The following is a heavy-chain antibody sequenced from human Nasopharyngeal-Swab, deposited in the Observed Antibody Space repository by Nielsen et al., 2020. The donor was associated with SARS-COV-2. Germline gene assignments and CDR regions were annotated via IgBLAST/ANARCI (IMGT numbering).Heavy chain of an antibody. V-gene: IGHV1-2*02. J-gene: IGHJ6*02. Sequence: ASVKVSCKASGYTFTSYDINWVRQATGQGLEWMGWINPNSGGTNYAQKFQGRVTMTRDTSISTAYMELSRLRSDDTAVYYCARDGSPLYGMDVWGQGTTVTVSS. CDR1: GYTFTSYD. CDR3: ARDGSPLYGMDV. CDR2: INPNSGGT.